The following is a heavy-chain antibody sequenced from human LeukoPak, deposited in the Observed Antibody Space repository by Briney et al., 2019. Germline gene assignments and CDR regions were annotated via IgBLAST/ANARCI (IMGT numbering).Heavy chain of an antibody. V-gene: IGHV3-43*02. CDR1: GFSLDDYA. Sequence: GGSLRLSCAASGFSLDDYAMHWVRQVPGKGLQWVSLISGDGGTTYYSDYVKGRFTISRDNSKNALYLQMNSLRIEDTALYYCAKGGLVFGMDVWGQATTVAVS. CDR2: ISGDGGTT. CDR3: AKGGLVFGMDV. J-gene: IGHJ6*02. D-gene: IGHD3/OR15-3a*01.